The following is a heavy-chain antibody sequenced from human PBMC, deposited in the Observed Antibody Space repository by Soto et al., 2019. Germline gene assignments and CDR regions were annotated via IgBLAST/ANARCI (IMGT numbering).Heavy chain of an antibody. CDR1: GGSISSGGYY. CDR2: IYYSGST. Sequence: TSETLSLTCTVSGGSISSGGYYWSWIRQHPGKGLEWIGYIYYSGSTYYSPSLKSRVTISVDTSKNQFSLKLSSVTAADTAVYYCARASSTRGYSYGYWFNPWGQGTLVTVSS. CDR3: ARASSTRGYSYGYWFNP. V-gene: IGHV4-31*03. D-gene: IGHD5-18*01. J-gene: IGHJ5*02.